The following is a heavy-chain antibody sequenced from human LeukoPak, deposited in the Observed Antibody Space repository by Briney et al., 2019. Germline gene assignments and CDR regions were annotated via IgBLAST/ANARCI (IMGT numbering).Heavy chain of an antibody. D-gene: IGHD2-8*01. CDR3: VLAPNSNWFDF. J-gene: IGHJ5*01. CDR1: GGSISSYY. Sequence: SETLSLTCTVSGGSISSYYWSWIRRPAGKGLEWIGRIYSSGITNYNPSLKSRVTMSVDTSKNQFSLKLSSVTAADTAVYYCVLAPNSNWFDFWGQGTRVTVSS. V-gene: IGHV4-4*07. CDR2: IYSSGIT.